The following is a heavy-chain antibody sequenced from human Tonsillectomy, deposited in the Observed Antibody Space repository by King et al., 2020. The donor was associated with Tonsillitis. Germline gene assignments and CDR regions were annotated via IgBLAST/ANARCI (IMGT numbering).Heavy chain of an antibody. V-gene: IGHV4-59*08. D-gene: IGHD6-6*01. Sequence: VQLQESGPGLAKPSETLSLTCTVSGGSIRSHYWSWIRQPPGKGLEWIGYIYSSGSTNYNPSLKSRVTISVDTSKNQFSLKLSSVTAADTAVYYCARLLPEYSRSAGCFDYWGQGTLVTVSS. CDR3: ARLLPEYSRSAGCFDY. J-gene: IGHJ4*02. CDR1: GGSIRSHY. CDR2: IYSSGST.